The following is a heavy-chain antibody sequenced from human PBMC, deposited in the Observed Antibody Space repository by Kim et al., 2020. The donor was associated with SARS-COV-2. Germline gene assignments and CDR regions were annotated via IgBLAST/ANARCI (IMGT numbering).Heavy chain of an antibody. CDR3: ARQGQQLGYYYNGMDV. CDR2: IFYSGST. V-gene: IGHV4-59*08. Sequence: SETLSLTCTVSGGSISTYYWTWIRQPPGKGLEWIGYIFYSGSTSYNPSLKSRVTISVDTSKNQFSLRLSSVTAADTAVYYCARQGQQLGYYYNGMDVWG. D-gene: IGHD6-13*01. J-gene: IGHJ6*02. CDR1: GGSISTYY.